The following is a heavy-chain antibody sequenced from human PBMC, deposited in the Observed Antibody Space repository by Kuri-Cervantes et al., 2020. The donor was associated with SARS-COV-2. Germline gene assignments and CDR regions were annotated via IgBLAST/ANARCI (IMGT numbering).Heavy chain of an antibody. Sequence: GESLKISCAASGFTFDDYTMHWVRQAPGKGLEWVSLISWDGGSTYYADSVKGRFTISRDNSKNSLYLQMNSLKTEDTAVYYCAYMTPNYYYGMDVWGQGTTVTVSS. CDR2: ISWDGGST. CDR3: AYMTPNYYYGMDV. V-gene: IGHV3-43*01. CDR1: GFTFDDYT. D-gene: IGHD2-15*01. J-gene: IGHJ6*02.